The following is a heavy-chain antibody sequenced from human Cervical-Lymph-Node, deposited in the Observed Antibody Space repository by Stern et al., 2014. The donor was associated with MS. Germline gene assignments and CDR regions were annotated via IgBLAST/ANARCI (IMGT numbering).Heavy chain of an antibody. J-gene: IGHJ5*02. Sequence: QVQLVQSGAEVTKPGSSVKVSCKASGGTFSKFPSSWVRQAPGQGLEWMGWIFPVLGTPTDAQEFGGRVTITADVSTSTVYMELSSLRSDDTAVYYCALSSETSDRWYSLGYDLWGQGTLVTVSS. D-gene: IGHD6-13*01. V-gene: IGHV1-69*01. CDR1: GGTFSKFP. CDR2: IFPVLGTP. CDR3: ALSSETSDRWYSLGYDL.